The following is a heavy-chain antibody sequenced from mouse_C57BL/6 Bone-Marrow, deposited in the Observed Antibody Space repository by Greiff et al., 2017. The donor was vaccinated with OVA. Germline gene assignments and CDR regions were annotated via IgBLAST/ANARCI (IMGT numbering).Heavy chain of an antibody. J-gene: IGHJ2*01. V-gene: IGHV3-6*01. CDR1: GYSITSGYY. CDR2: ISYDGSN. Sequence: EVKLLESGPGLVKPSQSLSLTCSVTGYSITSGYYWNWIRQFPGNKLAWMGYISYDGSNNYNPSLKNRISITRDTSKNQFFLKLNSVTTEDTATYYCAIIYYGGQGTTLTVSS. CDR3: AIIYY.